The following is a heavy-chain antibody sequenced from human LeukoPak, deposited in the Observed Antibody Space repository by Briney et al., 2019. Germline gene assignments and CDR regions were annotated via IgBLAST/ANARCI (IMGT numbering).Heavy chain of an antibody. D-gene: IGHD3-10*01. CDR1: GYTFTGHY. CDR3: ARDGYYGSGSSMVDY. CDR2: INPNSGGT. J-gene: IGHJ4*02. Sequence: ASVKVSCKASGYTFTGHYMHWVRQAPGQGLEWMGRINPNSGGTNYAQKFQGRVTMTRDTSISTAYMELSRLRSDDTAVYYCARDGYYGSGSSMVDYWGQGTLVTVSS. V-gene: IGHV1-2*06.